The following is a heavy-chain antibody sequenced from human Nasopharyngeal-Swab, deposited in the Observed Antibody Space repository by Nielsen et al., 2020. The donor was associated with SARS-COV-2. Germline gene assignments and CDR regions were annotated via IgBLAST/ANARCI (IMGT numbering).Heavy chain of an antibody. J-gene: IGHJ4*02. D-gene: IGHD4/OR15-4a*01. CDR1: GYTFTSYG. Sequence: ASVKVSCKTSGYTFTSYGISWVRQAPGQGLEWRGWISAYNGKTDYAQKVRGRVTMSTDRTTSTAYMELRSLRSDDTAVYYCARAFYDYGDPNHYFEFWGQGTLVTVSS. CDR2: ISAYNGKT. V-gene: IGHV1-18*04. CDR3: ARAFYDYGDPNHYFEF.